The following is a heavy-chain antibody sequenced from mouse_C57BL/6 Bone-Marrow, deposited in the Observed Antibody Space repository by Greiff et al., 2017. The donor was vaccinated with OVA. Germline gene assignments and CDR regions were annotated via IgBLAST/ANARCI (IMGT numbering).Heavy chain of an antibody. V-gene: IGHV7-3*01. J-gene: IGHJ2*01. Sequence: DVKLVESGGGLVQPGGSLSLSCAASGFTFTDYYMSWVRQPPGKALEWLGFIRNKANGYTTEYSASVKGRFTNSRDKSQSILYHQRNALRAEDSATYYCARSTTGTIDYWGQGTTLTVSS. CDR1: GFTFTDYY. CDR3: ARSTTGTIDY. CDR2: IRNKANGYTT. D-gene: IGHD4-1*02.